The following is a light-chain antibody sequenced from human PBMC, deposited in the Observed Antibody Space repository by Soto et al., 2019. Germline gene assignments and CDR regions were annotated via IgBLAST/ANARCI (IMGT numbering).Light chain of an antibody. CDR3: ISYTSSSSPYV. J-gene: IGLJ1*01. Sequence: QRALNRAASGSGADREGSRITRNRTSSDVGGYNYVSWYQQHPGKAPKLMIYDVSNRPSGVSNRFSGSKSGNTASLTISGLQAEDEADYYCISYTSSSSPYVFVPGTKVTVL. CDR2: DVS. V-gene: IGLV2-14*01. CDR1: SSDVGGYNY.